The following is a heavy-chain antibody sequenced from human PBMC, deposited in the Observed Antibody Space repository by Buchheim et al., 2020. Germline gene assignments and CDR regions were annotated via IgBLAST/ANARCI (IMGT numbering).Heavy chain of an antibody. V-gene: IGHV3-30-3*01. D-gene: IGHD1-26*01. CDR2: ISYDGSNK. CDR1: GFTFSSYA. J-gene: IGHJ4*02. Sequence: QVQLVESGGGVVQPGRSLRLSCAASGFTFSSYAMHWVRQAPGKGLEWVAVISYDGSNKYYADSVKGRFTISRDNSKNTLYLQMNSLRAEDTAVYYCARSVGAIYFDYWGQGTL. CDR3: ARSVGAIYFDY.